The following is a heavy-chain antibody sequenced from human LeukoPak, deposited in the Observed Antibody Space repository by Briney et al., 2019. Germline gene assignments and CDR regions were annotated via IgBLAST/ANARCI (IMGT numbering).Heavy chain of an antibody. J-gene: IGHJ5*02. Sequence: SETLSLTCTVSGGSISSYYWSWIRQPPGKGLEWIGYIYYSGSTNYNPSLKSRVTTSVDTSKNQFSLKLSSVTAADTAVYYCAREDYGDYENWFDPWGQGTLVTVSS. CDR2: IYYSGST. D-gene: IGHD4-17*01. CDR3: AREDYGDYENWFDP. V-gene: IGHV4-59*01. CDR1: GGSISSYY.